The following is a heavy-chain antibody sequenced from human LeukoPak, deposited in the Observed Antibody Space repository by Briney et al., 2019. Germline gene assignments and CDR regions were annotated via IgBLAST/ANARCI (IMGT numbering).Heavy chain of an antibody. J-gene: IGHJ3*02. CDR2: IIPIFGTA. CDR1: GGTFSSYA. D-gene: IGHD6-19*01. Sequence: EASVKVSCKASGGTFSSYAISWVRQAPGQGLEWMGGIIPIFGTANYAQKFQGRVTITTDESTSTAYVELSSLRSEDTAVYYCARGADSSGWYSDAFDIWGQGTMVTVSS. V-gene: IGHV1-69*05. CDR3: ARGADSSGWYSDAFDI.